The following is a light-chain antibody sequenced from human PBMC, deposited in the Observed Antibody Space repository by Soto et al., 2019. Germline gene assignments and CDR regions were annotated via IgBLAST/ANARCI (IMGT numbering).Light chain of an antibody. CDR3: QQRSNWPPLN. J-gene: IGKJ4*01. CDR2: DVS. Sequence: EIVLTQSPATLSLSPVERATLSCMSSQSISNYLAWYQQKPGQAPRLLISDVSSRATGVPARFSGSGSGTDFTLTITSLDPEDFAVYYCQQRSNWPPLNFGGGTKGDIK. V-gene: IGKV3-11*01. CDR1: QSISNY.